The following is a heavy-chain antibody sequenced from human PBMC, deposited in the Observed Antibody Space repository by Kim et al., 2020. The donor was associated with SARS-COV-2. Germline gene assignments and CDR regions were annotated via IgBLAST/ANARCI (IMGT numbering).Heavy chain of an antibody. V-gene: IGHV4-34*01. CDR1: GGSFSGYY. Sequence: SETLSLTCAVYGGSFSGYYWSWIRQPPWKGLEWIGEINHSGSTNYNPSLKSRVTISVDTSKNQFSLKLSSVTAADTAVYYCARGNTISHFYYYYYGMDV. CDR3: ARGNTISHFYYYYYGMDV. CDR2: INHSGST. D-gene: IGHD3-9*01. J-gene: IGHJ6*01.